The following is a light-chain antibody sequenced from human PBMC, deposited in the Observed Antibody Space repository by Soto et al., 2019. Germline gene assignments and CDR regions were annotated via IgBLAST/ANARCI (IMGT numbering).Light chain of an antibody. Sequence: EIVMTQSPATLSVSPGERATLSCRASQSVTSNLAWYQQKPGQAPRLLIYGASTGATGIPARFSGSGSGTEFALTISSLQSEDFAVYYCQQYNTWSTFGQGTKVDIK. J-gene: IGKJ1*01. CDR2: GAS. V-gene: IGKV3-15*01. CDR3: QQYNTWST. CDR1: QSVTSN.